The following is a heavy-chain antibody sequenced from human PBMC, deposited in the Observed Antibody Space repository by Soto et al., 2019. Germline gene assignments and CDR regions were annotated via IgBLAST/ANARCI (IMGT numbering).Heavy chain of an antibody. J-gene: IGHJ3*02. Sequence: SETLSLTCTVSGGSISSYYWSWIRQPPGKGLEWIGYIYYSGSTNYNPSLKSRVTISVDTSKNQFSLKLSSVTAADTAVYYCARLISYGDYGDAFDIWGQGTMVTVSS. CDR1: GGSISSYY. D-gene: IGHD4-17*01. CDR3: ARLISYGDYGDAFDI. V-gene: IGHV4-59*08. CDR2: IYYSGST.